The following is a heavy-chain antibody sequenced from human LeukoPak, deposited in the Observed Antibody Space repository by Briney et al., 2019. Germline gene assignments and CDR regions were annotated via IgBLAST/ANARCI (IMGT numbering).Heavy chain of an antibody. V-gene: IGHV3-30*14. CDR3: VYWFDS. J-gene: IGHJ5*01. CDR2: ISYDGSNK. Sequence: GGSLRLSCAASGFTFSSYAMHWVRQAPGKGLEWVAVISYDGSNKYYADSVKGRFTISRDSSENTLYLQMNNLRVEDTAVYYCVYWFDSWGQGTLVTVSS. CDR1: GFTFSSYA.